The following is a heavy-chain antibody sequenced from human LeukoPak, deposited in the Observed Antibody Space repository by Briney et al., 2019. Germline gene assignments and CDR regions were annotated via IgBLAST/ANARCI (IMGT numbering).Heavy chain of an antibody. CDR3: ARGKRMVVAATRGGLGY. J-gene: IGHJ4*02. Sequence: ASVKVSCKASGYTFTSYGISWVRQATGQGLEWMGWMNPNSGNTGYAQKFQGRVTMTRNTSISTAYMELSSLRSEDTAVYYCARGKRMVVAATRGGLGYWGQGTLVTVSS. V-gene: IGHV1-8*02. CDR1: GYTFTSYG. D-gene: IGHD2-15*01. CDR2: MNPNSGNT.